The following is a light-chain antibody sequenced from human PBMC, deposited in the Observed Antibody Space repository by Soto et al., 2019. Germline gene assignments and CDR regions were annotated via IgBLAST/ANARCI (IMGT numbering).Light chain of an antibody. CDR3: SSYTTSAPYV. CDR2: EVN. CDR1: SSDIGAYDY. V-gene: IGLV2-14*01. J-gene: IGLJ1*01. Sequence: QSALTQPASLSGSPGQSITISCTGTSSDIGAYDYVSWFQQHPGKAPKLMISEVNNRPSGVSNRFSGSKSGNTASLTISGLQAEDEADYYCSSYTTSAPYVFGIGTKLTVL.